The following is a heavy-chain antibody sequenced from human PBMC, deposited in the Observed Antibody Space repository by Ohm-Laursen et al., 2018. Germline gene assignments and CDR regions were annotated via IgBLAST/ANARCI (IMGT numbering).Heavy chain of an antibody. J-gene: IGHJ4*02. V-gene: IGHV3-9*01. CDR3: AKDEGSGSYYPPHFDY. Sequence: SLRLSCAASGFTFDDYAMHWVRHAPGKGLEWVSVISWNSGSIGYADSVKGRFTISRDNAKNSLYLQMNSLRAEDTALYYCAKDEGSGSYYPPHFDYWGQGTLVTVSS. CDR1: GFTFDDYA. D-gene: IGHD3-10*01. CDR2: ISWNSGSI.